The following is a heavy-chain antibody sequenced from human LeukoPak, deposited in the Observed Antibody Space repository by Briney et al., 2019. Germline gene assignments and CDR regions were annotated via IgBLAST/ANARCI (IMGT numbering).Heavy chain of an antibody. V-gene: IGHV4-59*01. CDR1: GGSISSYY. CDR3: ARARSGYSGPRYAFDI. J-gene: IGHJ3*02. D-gene: IGHD3-3*01. CDR2: IYYSGST. Sequence: SETLSLTCTVSGGSISSYYWSWIRQPPGKGLEWIGYIYYSGSTNYNPSLKSRVTISVDTSENQFSLKLSSVTAADTAVYYCARARSGYSGPRYAFDIWGQGTMVTVSS.